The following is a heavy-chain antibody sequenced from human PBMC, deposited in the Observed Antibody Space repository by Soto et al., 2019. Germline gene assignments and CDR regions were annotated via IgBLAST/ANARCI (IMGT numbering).Heavy chain of an antibody. Sequence: QVQLVQSGAEVKKPGSSVKVSCKASGGTFSSYAISWVRQAPGQGLEWMGGIIPIFGTANYAQKFQGRVTITADKSTSTAYMGRSSLRSEDTSVYYCARGLFYYGSGSWGIGYWGEGTLVTVSS. CDR3: ARGLFYYGSGSWGIGY. CDR2: IIPIFGTA. V-gene: IGHV1-69*06. J-gene: IGHJ4*02. CDR1: GGTFSSYA. D-gene: IGHD3-10*01.